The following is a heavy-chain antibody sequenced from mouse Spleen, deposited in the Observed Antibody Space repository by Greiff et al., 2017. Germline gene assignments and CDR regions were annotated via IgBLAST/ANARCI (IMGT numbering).Heavy chain of an antibody. D-gene: IGHD1-1*01. CDR2: INPYNGGT. Sequence: EVQLQQSGPVLVKPGASVKMSCKASGYTFTDYYMNWVKQSHGKSLEWIGVINPYNGGTSYNQKFKGKATLTVDKSSSTAYMELNSLTSEDSAVYYCARDGYYGSSPLYWYFDVWGTGTTVTVSS. CDR3: ARDGYYGSSPLYWYFDV. CDR1: GYTFTDYY. V-gene: IGHV1-19*01. J-gene: IGHJ1*03.